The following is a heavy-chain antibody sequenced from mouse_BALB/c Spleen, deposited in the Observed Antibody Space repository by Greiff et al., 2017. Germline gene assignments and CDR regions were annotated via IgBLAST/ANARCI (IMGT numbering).Heavy chain of an antibody. CDR3: ARGGHYGSSHYYAMDY. V-gene: IGHV2-9*02. D-gene: IGHD1-1*01. CDR1: GFSLTSYG. Sequence: ESGPGLVAPSQSLSITCTVSGFSLTSYGVHWVRQPPGKGLEWLGVIWAGGSTNYNSALMSRLSISKDNSKSQVFLKMNSLQTDDTAMYYCARGGHYGSSHYYAMDYWGQGTSVTVSS. J-gene: IGHJ4*01. CDR2: IWAGGST.